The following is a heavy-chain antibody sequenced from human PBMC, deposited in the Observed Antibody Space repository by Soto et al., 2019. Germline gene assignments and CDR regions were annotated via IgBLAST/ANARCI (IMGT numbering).Heavy chain of an antibody. Sequence: GGSLRLSCAASGFTFNDFALNWVRQAPGKGLEWVSTISSDGDNTHYADSVKGRLTISRDNSKRMLYLQMNSLKVDDTAVYYCARDPSTGSADYWGQGTLVTVS. V-gene: IGHV3-23*01. CDR3: ARDPSTGSADY. CDR2: ISSDGDNT. J-gene: IGHJ4*02. CDR1: GFTFNDFA. D-gene: IGHD3-9*01.